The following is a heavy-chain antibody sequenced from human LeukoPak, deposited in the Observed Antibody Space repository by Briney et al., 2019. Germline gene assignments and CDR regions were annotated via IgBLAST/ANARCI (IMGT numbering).Heavy chain of an antibody. CDR2: ISHDGSEK. Sequence: GNSLILSCAVSGFIFSTYGMHWVRQAPGKGLEWVSFISHDGSEKYFADSVKGRFTISRDNAKNTLYLQMNSLRPEDTAVFYCAKVGRGSNKYFYQGMDVWGQGTTVTVSS. J-gene: IGHJ6*02. D-gene: IGHD3-9*01. CDR1: GFIFSTYG. CDR3: AKVGRGSNKYFYQGMDV. V-gene: IGHV3-30*18.